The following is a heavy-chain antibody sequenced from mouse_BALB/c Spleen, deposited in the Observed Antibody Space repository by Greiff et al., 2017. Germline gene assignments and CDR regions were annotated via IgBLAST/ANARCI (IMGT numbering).Heavy chain of an antibody. CDR3: ARPWYGSSHWYFDV. V-gene: IGHV1-69*01. J-gene: IGHJ1*01. CDR1: GYTFTDYW. CDR2: IDTSDSYT. D-gene: IGHD1-1*01. Sequence: QVQLQQPGAELVMPGASVKMSCKASGYTFTDYWMHWVKQRPGQGLEWIGAIDTSDSYTSYNQKFKGKATLTVDESSSTAYMQLSSLTSEDSAVYYCARPWYGSSHWYFDVWGAGTTVTVAS.